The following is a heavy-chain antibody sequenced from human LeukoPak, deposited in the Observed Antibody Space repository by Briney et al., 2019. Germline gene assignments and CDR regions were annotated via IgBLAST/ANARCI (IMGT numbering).Heavy chain of an antibody. Sequence: PVGFLRLSCVASGFTFSSSWMSWVRRAPGKGLEWVANIKQDGTGEYYVDSVGGRFSISKDNAKNSLYLQMNSLRAEDTAVYYCARDPYHGALDYWGQGALVTVSS. V-gene: IGHV3-7*03. J-gene: IGHJ4*02. D-gene: IGHD1-14*01. CDR2: IKQDGTGE. CDR1: GFTFSSSW. CDR3: ARDPYHGALDY.